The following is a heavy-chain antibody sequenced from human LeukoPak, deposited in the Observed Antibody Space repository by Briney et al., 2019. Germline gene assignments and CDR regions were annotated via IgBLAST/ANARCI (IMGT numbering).Heavy chain of an antibody. CDR2: INPSGGST. V-gene: IGHV1-46*01. CDR3: ARGLSGWYAFDI. D-gene: IGHD6-19*01. CDR1: GYTFTSYY. J-gene: IGHJ3*02. Sequence: ASVKVSCKASGYTFTSYYMHWVRQAPGQGLEWMGIINPSGGSTSYAQKFQGRVTITRDTSASTAYMELSSLRSEDTAVYYCARGLSGWYAFDIWGQGTMVTVSS.